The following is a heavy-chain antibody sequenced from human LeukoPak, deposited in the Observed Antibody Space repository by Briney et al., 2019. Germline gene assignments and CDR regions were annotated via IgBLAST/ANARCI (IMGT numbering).Heavy chain of an antibody. D-gene: IGHD3-3*01. CDR3: AAIPFSGVVLQQEPV. V-gene: IGHV1-69*10. CDR2: FIPNLGAA. Sequence: ASVKVSCKASGATFSDYALNWVRQAPGQGLEWMGVFIPNLGAANSTQRFHDRVTITADISTNTVYMELSSLRSEDTAVYFCAAIPFSGVVLQQEPVWGKGTTVTVSS. J-gene: IGHJ6*04. CDR1: GATFSDYA.